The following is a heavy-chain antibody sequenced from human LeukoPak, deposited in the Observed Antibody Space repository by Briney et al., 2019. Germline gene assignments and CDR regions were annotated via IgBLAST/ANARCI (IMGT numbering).Heavy chain of an antibody. V-gene: IGHV4-34*01. J-gene: IGHJ4*02. CDR2: INHSGST. CDR1: GGSFSGYY. D-gene: IGHD3-3*01. CDR3: ARVSVFGVVIAGFDY. Sequence: SETLSLTCAVYGGSFSGYYWSWIRQPPGKGLEWIGEINHSGSTNYNPSLKSRGTISVDTSKNQFSLKLSSVTAADTAVYYCARVSVFGVVIAGFDYWGQGTLVTVSS.